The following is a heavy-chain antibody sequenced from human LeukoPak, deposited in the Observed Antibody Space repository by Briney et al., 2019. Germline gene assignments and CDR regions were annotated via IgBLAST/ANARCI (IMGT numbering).Heavy chain of an antibody. CDR1: GFSVSSFG. V-gene: IGHV3-23*01. CDR2: ISVNGETT. D-gene: IGHD6-19*01. J-gene: IGHJ4*02. Sequence: AGGSLRLSCAVSGFSVSSFGMSWVRQAPGKGLEWVSAISVNGETTWYADSVKGRFIIFRDNSKNTLYLQLSSLRAEDTAVYYCAQGYSSGWYPYWGQGSLVSVSS. CDR3: AQGYSSGWYPY.